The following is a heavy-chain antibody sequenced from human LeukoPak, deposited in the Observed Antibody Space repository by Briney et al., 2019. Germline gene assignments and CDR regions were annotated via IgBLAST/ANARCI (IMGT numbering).Heavy chain of an antibody. Sequence: ASVKVSCKASGYTFTSYGISWVRQATGQGLEWMGWMNPNSGNTGYAQKFQGRVTMTRNTSISTAYMELSSLRSEDTAVYYCARGFRPQSTVTTRLGKKYYFDYWGQGTLVTVSS. V-gene: IGHV1-8*02. CDR3: ARGFRPQSTVTTRLGKKYYFDY. CDR2: MNPNSGNT. D-gene: IGHD4-17*01. CDR1: GYTFTSYG. J-gene: IGHJ4*02.